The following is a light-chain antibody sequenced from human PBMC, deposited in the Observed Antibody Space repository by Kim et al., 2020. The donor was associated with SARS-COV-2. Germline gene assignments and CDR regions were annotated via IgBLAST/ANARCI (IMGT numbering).Light chain of an antibody. J-gene: IGKJ2*01. CDR1: QSVDNN. CDR2: SAS. CDR3: QQYKNWPPYT. V-gene: IGKV3-15*01. Sequence: EIIMTQSPATLSVSRGERATLSCRASQSVDNNLAWYQQKPGQAPRLLIYSASTRATGIPARFSGSGSGTEFTLTISSLQSEDFALYYCQQYKNWPPYTFGQGTKVDIK.